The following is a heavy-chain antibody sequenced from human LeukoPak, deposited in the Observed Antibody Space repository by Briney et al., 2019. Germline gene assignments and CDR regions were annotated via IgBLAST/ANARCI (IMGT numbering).Heavy chain of an antibody. CDR3: ARGPELNWFDP. D-gene: IGHD1-7*01. Sequence: PSETLSLTCAVSGGSISSGGYSWSWIRQPPGKGLEWIGYIYYSGSTYYNPSLKSRVTISVDTSKNQFSLKLSSVTAADTAVYYCARGPELNWFDPWGQGTLVTVSS. CDR2: IYYSGST. CDR1: GGSISSGGYS. J-gene: IGHJ5*02. V-gene: IGHV4-30-4*07.